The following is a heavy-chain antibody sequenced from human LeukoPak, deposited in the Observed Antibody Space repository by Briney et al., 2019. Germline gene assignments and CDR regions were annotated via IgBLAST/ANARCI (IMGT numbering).Heavy chain of an antibody. Sequence: PGGSLRLSCAASGFTFSSYAMHWVRQAPGKGLEWIGSIYYHENTYYNSSLKSRVTISVDTSKNQFSLKLNSVTAADTAVYFCARRAYSAAYWKHFDYWGQGTLVTVSS. V-gene: IGHV4-39*01. CDR1: GFTFSSYAMH. D-gene: IGHD1-1*01. CDR2: IYYHENT. J-gene: IGHJ4*02. CDR3: ARRAYSAAYWKHFDY.